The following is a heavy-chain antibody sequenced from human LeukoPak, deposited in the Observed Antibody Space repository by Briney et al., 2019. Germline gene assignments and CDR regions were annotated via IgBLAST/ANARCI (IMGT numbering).Heavy chain of an antibody. D-gene: IGHD5-24*01. Sequence: GGSLRLSCEVSGFTFSNYWMMWVRQAPGKGLEWVASIDEDGSETNYVDSVTGRFTISRDNAKNSLYLQMNSLRAEDTAVYYCARDRNSRDGYNYGSDWYFDLWGRGTLVTVSS. J-gene: IGHJ2*01. CDR3: ARDRNSRDGYNYGSDWYFDL. CDR2: IDEDGSET. CDR1: GFTFSNYW. V-gene: IGHV3-7*01.